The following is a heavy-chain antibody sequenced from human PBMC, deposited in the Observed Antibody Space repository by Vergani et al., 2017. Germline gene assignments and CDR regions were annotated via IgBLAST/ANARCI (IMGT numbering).Heavy chain of an antibody. CDR1: VYSFGNYW. D-gene: IGHD1-1*01. V-gene: IGHV5-51*01. CDR3: ARHTTYTDS. CDR2: IYPADSDT. J-gene: IGHJ4*02. Sequence: EVELVQSGPEMRKPGESLKISCKGSVYSFGNYWIGWVRQMPGKGLEWMGLIYPADSDTRYSPSFQGQVTISADKSISTAFLQWDSLKASDTALYDCARHTTYTDSWGQGTLVTVSS.